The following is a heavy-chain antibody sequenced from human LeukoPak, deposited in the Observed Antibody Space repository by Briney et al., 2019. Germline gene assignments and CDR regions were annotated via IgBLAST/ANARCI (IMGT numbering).Heavy chain of an antibody. CDR2: ISSTGGST. Sequence: PGGSLRLSCAASGFTFSSYVMHWVRQAPGRGLKYVSGISSTGGSTYYANSVKGRFTISRDNSKNTVYLQMGSLRADDTAVYYCAELGITMIGGVWGKGTTVTISS. CDR1: GFTFSSYV. CDR3: AELGITMIGGV. D-gene: IGHD3-10*02. V-gene: IGHV3-64*01. J-gene: IGHJ6*04.